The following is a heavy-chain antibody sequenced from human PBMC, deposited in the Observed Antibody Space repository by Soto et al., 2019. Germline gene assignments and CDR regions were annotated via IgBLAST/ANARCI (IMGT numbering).Heavy chain of an antibody. CDR1: GFTFSNFA. CDR3: ARDYSYQRAMAV. D-gene: IGHD2-15*01. V-gene: IGHV3-30-3*01. J-gene: IGHJ6*02. CDR2: ISYDGSHK. Sequence: GGSLRLSCAASGFTFSNFAMYWVRQAPGKGLEWVTVISYDGSHKYYADSVKGRFTISRDNSKNTLYLQMNNLRAEDSAVYFCARDYSYQRAMAVWGQGTTVTVSS.